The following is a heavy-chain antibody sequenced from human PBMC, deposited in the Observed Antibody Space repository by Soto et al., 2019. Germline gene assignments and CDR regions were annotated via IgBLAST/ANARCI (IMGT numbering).Heavy chain of an antibody. CDR2: IYYSVST. CDR3: ASSGYSYPYYFDY. V-gene: IGHV4-59*01. Sequence: SETLSLTCTVSGGSSSRYYWTWIRQPPGKGLEWSGYIYYSVSTTYNPSLKSRVTISVDTSKNQFSLNLSSVTAADTAVYYCASSGYSYPYYFDYWGQRTLVTVSS. J-gene: IGHJ4*02. D-gene: IGHD5-18*01. CDR1: GGSSSRYY.